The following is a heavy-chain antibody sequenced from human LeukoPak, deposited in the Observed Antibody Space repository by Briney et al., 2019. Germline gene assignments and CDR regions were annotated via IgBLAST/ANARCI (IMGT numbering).Heavy chain of an antibody. V-gene: IGHV3-30-3*01. CDR2: ISYDGSNK. J-gene: IGHJ4*02. CDR1: GFTFSSYA. CDR3: AKDIRGYSGYDYYFDY. D-gene: IGHD5-12*01. Sequence: HPGRSLRLSCAASGFTFSSYAMHWVRQAPGKGLEWVAVISYDGSNKYYADSVKGRFTISRDNSKNTLYLQMNSLRAEDTALYYCAKDIRGYSGYDYYFDYWGQGTLVTVSS.